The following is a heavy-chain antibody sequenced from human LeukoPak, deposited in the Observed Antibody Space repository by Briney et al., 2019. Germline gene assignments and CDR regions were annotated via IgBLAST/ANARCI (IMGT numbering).Heavy chain of an antibody. CDR1: GYSISSGYY. J-gene: IGHJ3*02. V-gene: IGHV4-38-2*01. D-gene: IGHD3-3*01. CDR2: IYHGGST. CDR3: ARPGYYDFWSGYRDAFDI. Sequence: PSETLSPTCAVSGYSISSGYYWGWVRPPPRKGLGWDGGIYHGGSTYYNPSLKSRVTISVDTSKNQFSLKLSSVTAADTAVYYCARPGYYDFWSGYRDAFDIWGQGTMVTVSS.